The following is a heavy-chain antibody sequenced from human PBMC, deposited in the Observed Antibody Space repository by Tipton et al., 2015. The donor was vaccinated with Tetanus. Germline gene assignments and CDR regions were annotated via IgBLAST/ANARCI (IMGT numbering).Heavy chain of an antibody. V-gene: IGHV1-2*02. CDR3: ARDSYVTGTTSHFDF. Sequence: QVQLVQSGAEVKEPGASVKVSCKAFGYTFTNYGIHWVRQAPGQGLEWLGWINPDSGGTKYTQNFQGRVTMTRDTPTTTVYLELTSLKSDDTAVYYRARDSYVTGTTSHFDFWGQGSLVNVSS. D-gene: IGHD1-7*01. J-gene: IGHJ4*02. CDR1: GYTFTNYG. CDR2: INPDSGGT.